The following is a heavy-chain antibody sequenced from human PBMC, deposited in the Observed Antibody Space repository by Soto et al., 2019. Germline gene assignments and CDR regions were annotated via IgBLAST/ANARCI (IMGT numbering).Heavy chain of an antibody. CDR2: INAGNGNT. D-gene: IGHD1-26*01. J-gene: IGHJ3*02. CDR3: ARAGWELRAFDI. Sequence: ASVKVSCKASGYTFTSYAMHWVRQAPGQRLEWMGWINAGNGNTKYSQKFQGRVTITGDTSASTAYMELSSLRSEDTAVHYCARAGWELRAFDIWGQGTMVTVSS. CDR1: GYTFTSYA. V-gene: IGHV1-3*01.